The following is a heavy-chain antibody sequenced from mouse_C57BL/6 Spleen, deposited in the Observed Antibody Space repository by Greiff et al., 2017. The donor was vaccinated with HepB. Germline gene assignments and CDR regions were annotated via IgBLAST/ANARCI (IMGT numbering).Heavy chain of an antibody. D-gene: IGHD1-1*01. J-gene: IGHJ4*01. CDR2: IDPSDSYT. Sequence: VQLQQPGAELVRPGTSVKLSCKASGYTFTSYWMHWVKQRPGQGLEWIGVIDPSDSYTNYNQKFKGKATLTVDTSSSTAYMQLSSLTSEDSAVYYCARGDITTRMDYWGQGTSVTVSS. V-gene: IGHV1-59*01. CDR3: ARGDITTRMDY. CDR1: GYTFTSYW.